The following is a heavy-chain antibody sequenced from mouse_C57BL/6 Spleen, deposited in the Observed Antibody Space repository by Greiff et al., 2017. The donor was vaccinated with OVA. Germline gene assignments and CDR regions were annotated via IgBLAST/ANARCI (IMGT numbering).Heavy chain of an antibody. CDR2: ISYDGSN. Sequence: EVQLVESGPGLVKPSQSLSLTCSVTGYSFTSGYYWNWIRQFPGNKLEWMGYISYDGSNNYNPYLKNRISLTRDTSTNQSFLKLNSVTSEDTATYYCTRDYDYDRYRHFDVWGTGTPVTVSA. CDR1: GYSFTSGYY. V-gene: IGHV3-6*01. D-gene: IGHD2-4*01. J-gene: IGHJ1*03. CDR3: TRDYDYDRYRHFDV.